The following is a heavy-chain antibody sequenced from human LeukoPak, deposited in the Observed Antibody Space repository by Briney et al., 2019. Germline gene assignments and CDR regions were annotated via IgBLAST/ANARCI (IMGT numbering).Heavy chain of an antibody. Sequence: SETLSLTCTVSGYSLRSGYYWGWIRRPPGKGLEWIGEIYHSGSTNYNPSLKSRVTISVDKSKNQFSLKLSSVTAADTAVYYCAGRIAAAGTRGFDYWGQGTLVTVSS. D-gene: IGHD6-13*01. V-gene: IGHV4-38-2*02. CDR2: IYHSGST. CDR3: AGRIAAAGTRGFDY. CDR1: GYSLRSGYY. J-gene: IGHJ4*02.